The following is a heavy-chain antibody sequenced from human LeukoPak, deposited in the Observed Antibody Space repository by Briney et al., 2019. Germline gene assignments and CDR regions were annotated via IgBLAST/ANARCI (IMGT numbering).Heavy chain of an antibody. CDR1: GYTFTGYY. D-gene: IGHD6-13*01. J-gene: IGHJ6*04. CDR3: ARGSIAAAGTNYGMDV. V-gene: IGHV1-2*04. CDR2: INPNSGGT. Sequence: ASVKVSCKASGYTFTGYYMHWVRQAPGQGLGWMGWINPNSGGTNYAQKFPGCVTMTRDTSISTAYMELSRLRSDDTAVYYCARGSIAAAGTNYGMDVWGKGTTVTVSS.